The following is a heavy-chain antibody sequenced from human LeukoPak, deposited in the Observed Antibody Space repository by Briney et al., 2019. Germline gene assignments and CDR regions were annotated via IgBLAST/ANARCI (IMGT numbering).Heavy chain of an antibody. Sequence: GGSLRLSCAASGFTFSTYAMSWVRQAPGKGLEWVSTISGSGANAYYADSVRGRFTISRDNSKNTLYLHMNSLRAEDTAVYYCAKGRAGYTNPYYFDYWGQGTLVTVSS. J-gene: IGHJ4*02. CDR3: AKGRAGYTNPYYFDY. V-gene: IGHV3-23*01. CDR2: ISGSGANA. D-gene: IGHD3-16*02. CDR1: GFTFSTYA.